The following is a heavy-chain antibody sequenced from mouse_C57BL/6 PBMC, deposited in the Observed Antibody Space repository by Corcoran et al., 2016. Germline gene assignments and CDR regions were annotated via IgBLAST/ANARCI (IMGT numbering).Heavy chain of an antibody. Sequence: QIQLVQSGPELKKHGETVKISCKTSGYTFTTYGMSWVKQAPGKGLKGMGWINTYSGVPTYADDFKGRFAFSLETSASTAYWQINNLKKEDTATYVCARCGVTTVDFDYWGQGTTLTVSS. CDR1: GYTFTTYG. CDR2: INTYSGVP. CDR3: ARCGVTTVDFDY. D-gene: IGHD2-13*01. J-gene: IGHJ2*01. V-gene: IGHV9-3*01.